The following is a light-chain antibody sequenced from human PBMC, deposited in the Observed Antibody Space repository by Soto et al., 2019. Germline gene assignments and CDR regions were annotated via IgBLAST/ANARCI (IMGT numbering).Light chain of an antibody. CDR2: GAS. CDR3: QQCGSSPWT. V-gene: IGKV3-20*01. CDR1: QSVTSNY. J-gene: IGKJ1*01. Sequence: EIVLTQSPATLSLSPVERATLSCRASQSVTSNYLAWYQQKPGQAPRLLVYGASSRATGISDRFSGSGSGTDFTLTISRLEPEDFAVYYCQQCGSSPWTFGQGTKVDIK.